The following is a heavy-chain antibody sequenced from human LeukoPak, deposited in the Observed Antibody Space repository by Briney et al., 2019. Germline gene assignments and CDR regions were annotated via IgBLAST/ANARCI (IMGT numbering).Heavy chain of an antibody. V-gene: IGHV4-34*01. D-gene: IGHD3-16*01. CDR1: GGSFSGYY. CDR2: IYYSGST. J-gene: IGHJ4*02. CDR3: ARRLIRGYLDY. Sequence: SETLSLTCAVYGGSFSGYYWTWIRQPPGKGLEWIGSIYYSGSTYYNPSLKSRVTISVDTSKNQFSLKLSSVTAADTAVYYCARRLIRGYLDYWGQGTLVTVSS.